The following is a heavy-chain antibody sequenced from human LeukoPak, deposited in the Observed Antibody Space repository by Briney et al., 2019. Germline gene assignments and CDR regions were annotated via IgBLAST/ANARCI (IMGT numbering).Heavy chain of an antibody. CDR2: IKQDGSEK. V-gene: IGHV3-7*01. J-gene: IGHJ2*01. CDR3: ARVVLIAAAGTGWYFDL. D-gene: IGHD6-13*01. Sequence: GGSLRLSCAASGFTFSSYWMSWVRQAPGKGLEWVANIKQDGSEKYYVDSVKGRFTISRDNAKNSLYLQMNSLRAEDTAVYYCARVVLIAAAGTGWYFDLWGRGTLVTVPS. CDR1: GFTFSSYW.